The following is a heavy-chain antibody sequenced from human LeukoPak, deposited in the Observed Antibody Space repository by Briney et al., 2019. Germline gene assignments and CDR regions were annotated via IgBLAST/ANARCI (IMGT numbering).Heavy chain of an antibody. Sequence: GGSLRLSCAASGFSFSNYDMHWVRQAPGKWLEGVAFIRYDGSNKYYADSVKGRFTISRDNSKNTLYLQMNSLRAEDTAVYYCAKDFWSSSNYFDYWGQGTLVTVSS. CDR1: GFSFSNYD. J-gene: IGHJ4*02. CDR2: IRYDGSNK. CDR3: AKDFWSSSNYFDY. D-gene: IGHD6-6*01. V-gene: IGHV3-30*02.